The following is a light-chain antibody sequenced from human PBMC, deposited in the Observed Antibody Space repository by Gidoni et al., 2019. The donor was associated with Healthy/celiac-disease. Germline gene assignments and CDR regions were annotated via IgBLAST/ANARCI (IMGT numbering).Light chain of an antibody. CDR1: QSISSY. J-gene: IGKJ1*01. CDR3: QQSYSDRLGT. Sequence: DIQMTQSPSSLSASVGDRVTITCRASQSISSYLNWYQQKPGKAPKLLIYAASSLQSGVPSRFSGSGSGTDFTLTISSLQPEDFATYYCQQSYSDRLGTFGQGTKVEIK. V-gene: IGKV1-39*01. CDR2: AAS.